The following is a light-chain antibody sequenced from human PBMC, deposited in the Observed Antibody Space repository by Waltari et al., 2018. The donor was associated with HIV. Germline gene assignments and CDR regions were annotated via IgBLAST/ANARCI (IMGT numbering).Light chain of an antibody. Sequence: SVLTQPPSASGTPGQRITISCSGSSSNIGSTDVNCYQHFPGTATKLLIYTNNQRPSGVPDRFSASKSGTSASLAISGLQSEDEAEYYCAAWDDSLNGCVFGTGTKVTVL. V-gene: IGLV1-44*01. J-gene: IGLJ1*01. CDR1: SSNIGSTD. CDR2: TNN. CDR3: AAWDDSLNGCV.